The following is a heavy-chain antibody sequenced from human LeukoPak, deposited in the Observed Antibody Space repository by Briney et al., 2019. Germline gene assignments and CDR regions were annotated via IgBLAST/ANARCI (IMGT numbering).Heavy chain of an antibody. D-gene: IGHD4-17*01. CDR3: ARVGPVTTGYYCYYYMDV. CDR1: GFTVSSNY. J-gene: IGHJ6*03. V-gene: IGHV3-53*01. CDR2: IYSGGST. Sequence: GGSLRLSCAASGFTVSSNYMSWVRQAPGKGLEWVSVIYSGGSTYYADSVKGRFTISRDNSKNTLYLQMNSLRAEDTAVYYCARVGPVTTGYYCYYYMDVWGKGTTVTISS.